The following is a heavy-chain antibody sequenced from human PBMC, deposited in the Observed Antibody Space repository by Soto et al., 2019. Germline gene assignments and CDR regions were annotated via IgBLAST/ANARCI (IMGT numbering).Heavy chain of an antibody. CDR2: INDSGST. Sequence: PSETPXLTCAVEDGSFNEYDWSWIRQSPGKGLEWIGEINDSGSTKYNPSLKSRVTISVDRSKSQFSLNLSSVTAADTAIYFCARVPVRKYYRAGSYQNYYFGMDVWGQGTTVTVSS. V-gene: IGHV4-34*01. D-gene: IGHD3-10*01. J-gene: IGHJ6*02. CDR1: DGSFNEYD. CDR3: ARVPVRKYYRAGSYQNYYFGMDV.